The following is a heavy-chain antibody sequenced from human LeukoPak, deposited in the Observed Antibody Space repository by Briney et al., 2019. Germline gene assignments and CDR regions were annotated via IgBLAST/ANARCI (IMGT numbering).Heavy chain of an antibody. V-gene: IGHV4-39*01. Sequence: SETLSLTCTVSGGSIRSSSHYWGWIRQPPGKGLEWIGSIYYSGSTYYNPSLKSRVTISVDTSKNQFSLKLSSVTAADTAVYYCARHFPGRDGYKGNFDYWGQGTLVTVSS. J-gene: IGHJ4*02. CDR1: GGSIRSSSHY. D-gene: IGHD5-24*01. CDR2: IYYSGST. CDR3: ARHFPGRDGYKGNFDY.